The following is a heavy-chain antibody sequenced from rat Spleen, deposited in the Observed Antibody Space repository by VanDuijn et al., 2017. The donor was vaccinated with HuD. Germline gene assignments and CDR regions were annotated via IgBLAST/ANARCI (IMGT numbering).Heavy chain of an antibody. J-gene: IGHJ2*01. CDR2: IWGDVST. Sequence: QVQLKQSGPGLVQSSQSLSLICTVSGFSLIHHSVHWVRQSPGKGLEWMGGIWGDVSTDYNSVLKPRLTISRDTAQNQDFLKMNSLQTGDTGTYYCTSHPRYWGQGVMVTVSS. CDR3: TSHPRY. V-gene: IGHV2-1*01. D-gene: IGHD3-1*01. CDR1: GFSLIHHS.